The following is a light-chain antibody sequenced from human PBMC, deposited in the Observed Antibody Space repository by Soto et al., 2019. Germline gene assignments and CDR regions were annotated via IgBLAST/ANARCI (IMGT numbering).Light chain of an antibody. CDR3: SSYAGSNNFV. Sequence: QSVLTQPPSASGFPGQSVTISCTGTSSDVGYYDYVSWYQQHPGKAPKLVIYEVTKRPSGVPDRVSASKSGNTASLTVSGLRAQDEAAYYCSSYAGSNNFVLGSGTKVTV. CDR2: EVT. J-gene: IGLJ1*01. CDR1: SSDVGYYDY. V-gene: IGLV2-8*01.